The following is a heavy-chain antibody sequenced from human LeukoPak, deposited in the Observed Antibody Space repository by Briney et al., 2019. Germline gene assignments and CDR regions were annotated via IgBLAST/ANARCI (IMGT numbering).Heavy chain of an antibody. CDR2: ISGSGGST. Sequence: PGGSLRLSCAASGFTFTSKAMSWVRQAPGKGLEWVSAISGSGGSTYYADSVKGRFTISRDNSKNTLYLQMNSLRAEDTAVYYCARVLGVIDPFDYWSQGTLVTVSS. V-gene: IGHV3-23*01. CDR3: ARVLGVIDPFDY. J-gene: IGHJ4*02. D-gene: IGHD3-10*01. CDR1: GFTFTSKA.